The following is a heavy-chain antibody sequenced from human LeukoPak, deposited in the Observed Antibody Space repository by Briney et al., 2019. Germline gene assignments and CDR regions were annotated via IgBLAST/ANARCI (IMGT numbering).Heavy chain of an antibody. Sequence: SVKVSCKASGGTFSSYAISWVRQAPGQGLEWMGGIIPIFGTANYAQKFQGRVTITADESTSTAYMELSSLRSEDTAVYYCATKDPPVTTVVTLGYYYYYMDVWGKGTTVTVSS. CDR1: GGTFSSYA. V-gene: IGHV1-69*13. J-gene: IGHJ6*03. D-gene: IGHD4-23*01. CDR2: IIPIFGTA. CDR3: ATKDPPVTTVVTLGYYYYYMDV.